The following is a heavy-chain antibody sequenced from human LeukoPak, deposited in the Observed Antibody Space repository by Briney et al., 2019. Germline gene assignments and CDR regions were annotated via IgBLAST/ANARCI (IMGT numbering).Heavy chain of an antibody. D-gene: IGHD6-19*01. J-gene: IGHJ6*03. CDR1: GFTFSSYA. Sequence: PGGSLRLSCAASGFTFSSYAMHWVRQAPGKGLEWVAVISYDGSNKYYADSVKGRFTVSRDNSKNTLYLQMNSLRAEDTAVYYCARVGYSSGWYGYYYYYMDVWGKGTTVTVSS. CDR3: ARVGYSSGWYGYYYYYMDV. V-gene: IGHV3-30*04. CDR2: ISYDGSNK.